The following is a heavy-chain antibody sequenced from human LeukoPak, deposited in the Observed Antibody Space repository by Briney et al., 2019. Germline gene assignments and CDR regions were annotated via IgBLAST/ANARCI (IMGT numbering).Heavy chain of an antibody. CDR3: ARPYSLYRLRNYYDSSGYYSFARGTAFDI. CDR2: INHSGST. J-gene: IGHJ3*02. D-gene: IGHD3-22*01. CDR1: GGSFSGYY. V-gene: IGHV4-34*01. Sequence: PSETLSLTCAVYGGSFSGYYWSWLRQPPGKGLEWIGEINHSGSTNYNPSLKGGVTISVDTSKNQFSLKLSSVTAADTAVYYCARPYSLYRLRNYYDSSGYYSFARGTAFDIWGQGTMVTVSS.